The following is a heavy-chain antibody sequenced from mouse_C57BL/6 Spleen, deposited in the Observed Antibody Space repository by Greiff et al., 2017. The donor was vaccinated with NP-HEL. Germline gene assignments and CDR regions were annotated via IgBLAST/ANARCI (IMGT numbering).Heavy chain of an antibody. Sequence: VQLQQPGAELVKPGASVKMSCKASGYTFTSYWITWVKQRPGQGLEWIGDIYPGSGSTNYNEKFKSKATLTVDTSSSTAYMQLSSLTSEDSAVYYCARGGKFITTVVAPHYYAMDYWGQGTSVTVSS. D-gene: IGHD1-1*01. J-gene: IGHJ4*01. CDR3: ARGGKFITTVVAPHYYAMDY. CDR2: IYPGSGST. V-gene: IGHV1-55*01. CDR1: GYTFTSYW.